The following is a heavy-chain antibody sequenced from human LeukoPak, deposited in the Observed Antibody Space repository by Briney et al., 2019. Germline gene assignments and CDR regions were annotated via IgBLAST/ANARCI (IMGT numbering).Heavy chain of an antibody. V-gene: IGHV3-48*03. CDR1: GFTFSSYE. CDR3: AGELLSVAGALTTGARETWLPYPQHSTSNSSGALYYYYGMDV. J-gene: IGHJ6*04. CDR2: ISSSGSTI. Sequence: GGSLRLSCAASGFTFSSYEMNWVRQAPGKGLEWVSYISSSGSTIYYADSVKGRFTISRDNAKNSLYLQMNSVRAEDTGVYYCAGELLSVAGALTTGARETWLPYPQHSTSNSSGALYYYYGMDVWGKGTTVTVSS. D-gene: IGHD6-19*01.